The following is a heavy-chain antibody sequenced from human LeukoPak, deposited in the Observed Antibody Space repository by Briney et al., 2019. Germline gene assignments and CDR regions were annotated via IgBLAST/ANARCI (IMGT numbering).Heavy chain of an antibody. D-gene: IGHD5-24*01. CDR3: ARAKMATIIEAGY. V-gene: IGHV3-7*01. CDR1: GFRFSDYW. J-gene: IGHJ4*02. CDR2: INQDGSAK. Sequence: PGGSLRLSCAASGFRFSDYWMTWVRQAPGKGLEWVANINQDGSAKPYVDSVKGRFTISRDNAKNSLYLQMNSLRAEDTAVYYCARAKMATIIEAGYWGQGTLVTVSS.